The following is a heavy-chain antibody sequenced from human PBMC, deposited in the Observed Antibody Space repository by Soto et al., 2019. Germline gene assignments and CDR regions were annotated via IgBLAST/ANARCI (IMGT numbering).Heavy chain of an antibody. CDR1: GDSVSSNSAA. V-gene: IGHV6-1*01. CDR2: TYYRSKWYN. Sequence: SQTLSLTCAISGDSVSSNSAAWNWIRQSPSRGLEWLGRTYYRSKWYNDYAVSVKSRITINPDTSKNQFSLQLNSVTPEDTAVYYCARGGETYYDILTGYNTYNWFDPWGQGTLVTVS. CDR3: ARGGETYYDILTGYNTYNWFDP. J-gene: IGHJ5*02. D-gene: IGHD3-9*01.